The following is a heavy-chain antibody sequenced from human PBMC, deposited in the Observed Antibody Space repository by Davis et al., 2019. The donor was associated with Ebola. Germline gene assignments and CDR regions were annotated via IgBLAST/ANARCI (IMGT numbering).Heavy chain of an antibody. D-gene: IGHD3-3*01. Sequence: GGSLRLSCAASGFTFSDYWMSWVRQAPGKGLEWVAKIKQDGGEKYYVDSVKGRFTISRDNAKNSLYLQMNSLRPEDTAVYFCATFKIFGVVYDYWGQGTLVTVSS. J-gene: IGHJ4*02. CDR2: IKQDGGEK. CDR3: ATFKIFGVVYDY. CDR1: GFTFSDYW. V-gene: IGHV3-7*01.